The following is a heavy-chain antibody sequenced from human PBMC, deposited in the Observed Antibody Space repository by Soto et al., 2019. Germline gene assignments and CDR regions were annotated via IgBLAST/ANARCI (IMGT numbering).Heavy chain of an antibody. CDR1: GFTLGDYA. CDR2: IRSIAYGGTT. Sequence: EEQLAESGGGLVQPGRSLRLSCTAAGFTLGDYAVSWIRQAPGKGLEWVGFIRSIAYGGTTEYAASVKGRFTISRDDSKSIAYLQMNSLKTEDTAVYYCTRDLRYYSSSTCYAPDYWGQGTLVTVSS. V-gene: IGHV3-49*03. D-gene: IGHD2-2*01. CDR3: TRDLRYYSSSTCYAPDY. J-gene: IGHJ4*02.